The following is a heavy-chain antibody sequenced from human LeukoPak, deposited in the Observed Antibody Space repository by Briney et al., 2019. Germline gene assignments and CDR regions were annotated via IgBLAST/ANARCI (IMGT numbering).Heavy chain of an antibody. D-gene: IGHD4-17*01. CDR2: IYYSGST. Sequence: SETLSLTCTVSGGSISSYYWSWIRQPPGKGLEWIGYIYYSGSTNYNPSLKSRVTISVDTSKDQFSLKLSSVTAADTAVYYCARRGFYGDYGYNWFDPWGQGTLVTVSS. J-gene: IGHJ5*02. CDR3: ARRGFYGDYGYNWFDP. CDR1: GGSISSYY. V-gene: IGHV4-59*08.